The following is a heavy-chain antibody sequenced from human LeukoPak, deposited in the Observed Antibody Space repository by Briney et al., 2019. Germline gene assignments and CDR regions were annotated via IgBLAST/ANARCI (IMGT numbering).Heavy chain of an antibody. J-gene: IGHJ4*02. CDR2: IKNKTNGGTT. Sequence: GGSLRLSCEASGFIFSSAWMTWVRQAPGKGLEWVGHIKNKTNGGTTDYAAPVKGRFSISRDGSKKTLYLQMNRLRTEDTAVYYCARGLCTSTGCYQGPFDFWGQGVLVTVSS. CDR3: ARGLCTSTGCYQGPFDF. D-gene: IGHD2-2*01. V-gene: IGHV3-15*01. CDR1: GFIFSSAW.